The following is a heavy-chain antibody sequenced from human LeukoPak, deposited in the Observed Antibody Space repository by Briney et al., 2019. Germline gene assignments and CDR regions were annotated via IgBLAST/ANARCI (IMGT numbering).Heavy chain of an antibody. D-gene: IGHD3-10*02. Sequence: GGSLRLSCSASGFTFSTYSMNWVRQAPGKGLEWVSYISSSGSTIYYADSVKGRFTISRDNAKNSLYLQMNSLRAEDTAVYYCAELGITMIGGVWGKGTTVTISS. V-gene: IGHV3-48*04. CDR1: GFTFSTYS. CDR2: ISSSGSTI. J-gene: IGHJ6*04. CDR3: AELGITMIGGV.